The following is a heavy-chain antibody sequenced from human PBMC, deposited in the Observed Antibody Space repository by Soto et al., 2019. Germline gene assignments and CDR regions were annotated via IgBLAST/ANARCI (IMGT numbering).Heavy chain of an antibody. Sequence: QVQLVQSGAEVKKPGASVKISCKTSGYTFTTYGVSWVRQAPGQGIEWMGWISHYNGNTNYAQRLKGRVTLTTDTSPKTAYMELMSLRPDDTALYYCAREDGYCSGGSCHSGGWLEPWGQGTLVTVSS. CDR2: ISHYNGNT. V-gene: IGHV1-18*01. J-gene: IGHJ5*02. CDR3: AREDGYCSGGSCHSGGWLEP. D-gene: IGHD2-15*01. CDR1: GYTFTTYG.